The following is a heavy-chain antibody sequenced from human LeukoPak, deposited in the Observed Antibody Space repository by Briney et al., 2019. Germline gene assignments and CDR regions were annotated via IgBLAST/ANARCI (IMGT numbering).Heavy chain of an antibody. D-gene: IGHD2-2*01. V-gene: IGHV3-9*01. CDR1: GFTFDDYA. CDR2: ISWNSGSI. J-gene: IGHJ5*02. CDR3: AKGRDKYQLLSKNWFDP. Sequence: PGGSLRLSCAASGFTFDDYAMHWVRQAPGKGLEWVSGISWNSGSIGYADSVKGRFTISRDNAKNSLYLQMSSLRAEDTALYYCAKGRDKYQLLSKNWFDPWGQGTLVTVSS.